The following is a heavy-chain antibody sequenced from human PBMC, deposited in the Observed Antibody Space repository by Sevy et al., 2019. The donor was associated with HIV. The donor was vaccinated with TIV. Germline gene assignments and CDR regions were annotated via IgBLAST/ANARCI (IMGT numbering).Heavy chain of an antibody. J-gene: IGHJ4*02. CDR1: GFTFSSYG. CDR2: ISYDGSNK. V-gene: IGHV3-30*18. Sequence: GGSLRLSCAASGFTFSSYGMYWVRQAPGKGLEWVAVISYDGSNKYYADSVKGRFTISRDNSKNTLYLQMNSLRAEDTAVYYCAKDQGPYGSGSYDYWGQGTLVTVSS. D-gene: IGHD3-10*01. CDR3: AKDQGPYGSGSYDY.